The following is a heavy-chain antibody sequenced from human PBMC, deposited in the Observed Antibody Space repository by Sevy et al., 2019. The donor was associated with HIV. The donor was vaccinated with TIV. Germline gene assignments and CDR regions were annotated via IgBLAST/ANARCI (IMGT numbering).Heavy chain of an antibody. Sequence: GGSLRLSCAASGFTFSSYSMNWVRQAPGKGLEWVSSISSSSSYIYYADSVKGRFTISRDNAKNSLYLQMNSLRPEDTALYYCARSRASYYGMDVWGQGTTVTVSS. CDR2: ISSSSSYI. J-gene: IGHJ6*02. CDR3: ARSRASYYGMDV. D-gene: IGHD6-6*01. CDR1: GFTFSSYS. V-gene: IGHV3-21*04.